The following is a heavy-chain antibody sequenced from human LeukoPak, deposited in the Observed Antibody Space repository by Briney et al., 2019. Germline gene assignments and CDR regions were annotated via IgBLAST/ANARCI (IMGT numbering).Heavy chain of an antibody. CDR1: GYTFTSYY. CDR3: ARDPTDYYYGSGSYFDY. D-gene: IGHD3-10*01. V-gene: IGHV1-46*01. J-gene: IGHJ4*02. Sequence: ASVKVSCKASGYTFTSYYMHWVRQAPGQGLEWMGIINPSGGSTSYAQKFQGRVTMTRDTSTSTVYMELSSLRSEDTAVYYCARDPTDYYYGSGSYFDYWGQGTLVTVSS. CDR2: INPSGGST.